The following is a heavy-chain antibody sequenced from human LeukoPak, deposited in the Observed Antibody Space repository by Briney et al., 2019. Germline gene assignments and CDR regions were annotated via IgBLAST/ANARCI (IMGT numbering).Heavy chain of an antibody. Sequence: ASVKVSCKASGYTFTSYDINWVRQATGQGLEWMGWMNPNSGNTGYAQKFQGRVTITRNTSISTAYMELSSLRSEDTAVYYCATESPASDTEFDYWGQGTLVTVSS. V-gene: IGHV1-8*03. CDR1: GYTFTSYD. D-gene: IGHD1-14*01. J-gene: IGHJ4*02. CDR2: MNPNSGNT. CDR3: ATESPASDTEFDY.